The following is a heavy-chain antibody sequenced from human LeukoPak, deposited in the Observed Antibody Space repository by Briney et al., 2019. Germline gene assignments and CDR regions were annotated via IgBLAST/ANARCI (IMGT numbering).Heavy chain of an antibody. J-gene: IGHJ4*02. D-gene: IGHD6-19*01. CDR2: ISYDGSNK. V-gene: IGHV3-30*19. CDR1: GFTFSSYG. CDR3: AREQWLVGSFDY. Sequence: GGSLRLSCAASGFTFSSYGMHWVRQALGKGLEWVAVISYDGSNKYYADSVKGRFTISRDNSKNTLYLQMNSLRAEDTAVYYCAREQWLVGSFDYWGQGTLVTVSS.